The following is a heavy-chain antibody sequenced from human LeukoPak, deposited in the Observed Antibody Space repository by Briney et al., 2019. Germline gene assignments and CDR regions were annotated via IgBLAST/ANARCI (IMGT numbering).Heavy chain of an antibody. J-gene: IGHJ5*02. CDR2: FDPEDGKT. CDR1: GYTLTEFS. V-gene: IGHV1-24*01. Sequence: ASVKVSCNISGYTLTEFSMTWLRQAPGKGLEWMGGFDPEDGKTMYAQKFQDRVTMTEDTTTNTAYMELSSLRSEDTAVYYCARVLEQQLRNWFDPWGQGTLVTVSS. CDR3: ARVLEQQLRNWFDP. D-gene: IGHD6-13*01.